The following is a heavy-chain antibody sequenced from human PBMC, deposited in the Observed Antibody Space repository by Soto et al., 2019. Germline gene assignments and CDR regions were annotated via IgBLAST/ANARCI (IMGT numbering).Heavy chain of an antibody. J-gene: IGHJ4*02. CDR3: ATSQKGYNWNYFDH. V-gene: IGHV4-38-2*01. Sequence: SETLSLTCLVSGYSVSSDSYWAWIRQSPGKGLEWIVSMYHGGTTFYNPSLESRVSVSVDTSKNQFSLKVSGVSAADTAVYYCATSQKGYNWNYFDHWGQGALVTVS. CDR2: MYHGGTT. CDR1: GYSVSSDSY. D-gene: IGHD1-20*01.